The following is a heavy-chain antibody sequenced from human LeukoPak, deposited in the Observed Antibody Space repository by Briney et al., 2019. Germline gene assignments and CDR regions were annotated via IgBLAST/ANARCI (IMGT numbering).Heavy chain of an antibody. Sequence: GGSLRLSCAASGFTFSGSAMHWVRQASGKGLEWVGRIRSKANSYATAYAASVKGRFTISRDDSKNTAYLQMNSLKIEDTAVYYCTGPYSSGYYWGQGTLVTVSS. CDR1: GFTFSGSA. D-gene: IGHD6-19*01. J-gene: IGHJ4*02. CDR2: IRSKANSYAT. V-gene: IGHV3-73*01. CDR3: TGPYSSGYY.